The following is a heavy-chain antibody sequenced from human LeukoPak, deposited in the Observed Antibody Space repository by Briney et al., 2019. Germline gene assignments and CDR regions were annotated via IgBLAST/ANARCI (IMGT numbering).Heavy chain of an antibody. D-gene: IGHD2-2*01. V-gene: IGHV1-18*01. CDR1: GYSFGIFG. CDR2: ISANNGNT. Sequence: GASVKVSCKASGYSFGIFGISWVRQAPGQGLEWMGWISANNGNTKYAQNLQGRVTMTTDRSTSTAYMELRSLRSDDTAVYYCARVGVVVPAAWFDPWGQGTLVTVSS. J-gene: IGHJ5*02. CDR3: ARVGVVVPAAWFDP.